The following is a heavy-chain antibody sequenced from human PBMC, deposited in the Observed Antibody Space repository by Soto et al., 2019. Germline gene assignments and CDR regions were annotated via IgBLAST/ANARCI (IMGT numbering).Heavy chain of an antibody. D-gene: IGHD3-10*01. CDR3: ARLTPGGGAFDI. CDR2: IYYSGST. V-gene: IGHV4-31*03. Sequence: QVQLQESGPGLVKPSQTLSLTCTVSGGSISSGGYYWSWIRQHPGKGLEWIGYIYYSGSTYYNPSLKSRVTISVDTSKNQFSLKLSSVPAADTAVYYCARLTPGGGAFDIWGQGTMVTVSS. J-gene: IGHJ3*02. CDR1: GGSISSGGYY.